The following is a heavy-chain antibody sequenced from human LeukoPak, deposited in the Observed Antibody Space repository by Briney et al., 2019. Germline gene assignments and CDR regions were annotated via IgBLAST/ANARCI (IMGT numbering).Heavy chain of an antibody. CDR2: ISGNGGST. J-gene: IGHJ4*02. CDR1: GFTFSSYG. CDR3: AKDGGVWFGESNDY. V-gene: IGHV3-23*01. D-gene: IGHD3-10*01. Sequence: GGSLRLSCAASGFTFSSYGMSWVRQAPGKGLEWVSAISGNGGSTYYADSVKGRFTISRDNFKNTLYLQMNSLRAEDTAVYYCAKDGGVWFGESNDYWGQGTLVTVS.